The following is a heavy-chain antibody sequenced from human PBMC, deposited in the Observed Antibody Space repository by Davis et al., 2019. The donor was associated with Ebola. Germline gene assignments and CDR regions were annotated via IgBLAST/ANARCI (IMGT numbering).Heavy chain of an antibody. Sequence: GGSLRLSCAASGFTFSSYALHWVRQAPGKGLEWVALISYDGNAKYYADSVQGRFLISRDNSENTLYLQMSSLRPEDTAVYYCARDQGGSYSTAFYYYYYGMDVWGQGTTVTVS. D-gene: IGHD1-26*01. V-gene: IGHV3-30*04. CDR2: ISYDGNAK. CDR3: ARDQGGSYSTAFYYYYYGMDV. J-gene: IGHJ6*02. CDR1: GFTFSSYA.